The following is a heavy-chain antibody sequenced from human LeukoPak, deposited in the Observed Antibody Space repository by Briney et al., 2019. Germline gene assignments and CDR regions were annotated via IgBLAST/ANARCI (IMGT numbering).Heavy chain of an antibody. CDR3: AKTAHCGGGSCPYQYYYGMDV. CDR2: ISYDGSNK. J-gene: IGHJ6*02. Sequence: GGSLRLSCAASGFTFSSYGMHWVREAPGKGLEWVAVISYDGSNKYYADSVKGRFTISRDNSKNTLYLQMNSLRAEDTAVFYCAKTAHCGGGSCPYQYYYGMDVWGQGTTVTVSS. D-gene: IGHD2-15*01. CDR1: GFTFSSYG. V-gene: IGHV3-30*18.